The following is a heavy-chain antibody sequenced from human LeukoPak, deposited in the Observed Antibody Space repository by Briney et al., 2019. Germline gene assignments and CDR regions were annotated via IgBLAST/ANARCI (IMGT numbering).Heavy chain of an antibody. J-gene: IGHJ2*01. CDR1: GYTLTELS. CDR3: ARDNSTVGTPGWYSDL. V-gene: IGHV1-24*01. D-gene: IGHD4-23*01. Sequence: ASVKVSCKVSGYTLTELSMHWVRQAPGKGLEWMGGFDPEDGETIYAQKFQGRVTMTEDTSTDTAYMELSSLRSEDTAVYYCARDNSTVGTPGWYSDLWGRGTLVTVSS. CDR2: FDPEDGET.